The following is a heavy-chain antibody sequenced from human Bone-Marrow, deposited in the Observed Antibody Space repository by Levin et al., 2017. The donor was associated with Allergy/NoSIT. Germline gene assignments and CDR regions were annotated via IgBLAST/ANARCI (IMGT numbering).Heavy chain of an antibody. V-gene: IGHV3-9*01. J-gene: IGHJ3*02. CDR2: ISWNSGSI. Sequence: SCAASGFTFDDYAMHWVRQAPGKGLEWVSGISWNSGSIGYADSVKGRFTISRDNAKNSLYLQMNSLRAEDTALYYCAKGHSSGIWVDAFDIWGQGTMVTVSS. CDR3: AKGHSSGIWVDAFDI. D-gene: IGHD6-25*01. CDR1: GFTFDDYA.